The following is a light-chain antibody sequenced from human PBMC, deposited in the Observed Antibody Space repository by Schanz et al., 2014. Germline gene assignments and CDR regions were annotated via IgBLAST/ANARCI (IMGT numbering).Light chain of an antibody. CDR3: QQRSNWPWT. J-gene: IGKJ1*01. CDR2: DAS. CDR1: ESITRW. V-gene: IGKV1-5*01. Sequence: IEMTQSPSTLSASLGSSVTITCRASESITRWLAWYQQKPGAAPKVLIYDASSLASGVPSRFSGSGSGTYFTLTISSLQPDDFGVYFCQQRSNWPWTFGQGTKVEIK.